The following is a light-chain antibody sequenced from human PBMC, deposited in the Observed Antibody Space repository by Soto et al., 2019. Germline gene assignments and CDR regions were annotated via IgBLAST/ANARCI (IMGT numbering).Light chain of an antibody. CDR3: QSFDRDLSGVL. J-gene: IGLJ3*02. CDR2: EVS. V-gene: IGLV2-14*01. CDR1: SSDVGGYIY. Sequence: QSALTQPASVSGSPGQSITISCTGTSSDVGGYIYVSWYQQHPGKAPKLMIYEVSNRPSGVSDRFSGSRSGNTASLTISGLQAEDESDYYCQSFDRDLSGVLFGGGTKLTVL.